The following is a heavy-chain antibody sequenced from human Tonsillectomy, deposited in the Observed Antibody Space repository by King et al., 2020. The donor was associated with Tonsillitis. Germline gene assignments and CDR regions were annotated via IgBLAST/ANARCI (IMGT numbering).Heavy chain of an antibody. V-gene: IGHV3-23*04. Sequence: VQLVESGGGLVQPGGSLTLSCTASGFTFSNYAMNWVRQAPGKGLEWVSSISESGDTTTYADSVRGRFTISRDNSKDTLLLQMNGLRADDTALYYCAGQYLFGVVGGQGTLVTVSS. CDR1: GFTFSNYA. CDR2: ISESGDTT. J-gene: IGHJ4*02. CDR3: AGQYLFGVV. D-gene: IGHD3-3*01.